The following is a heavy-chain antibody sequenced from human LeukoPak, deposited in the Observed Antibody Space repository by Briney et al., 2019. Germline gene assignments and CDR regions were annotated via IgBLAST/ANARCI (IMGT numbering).Heavy chain of an antibody. D-gene: IGHD3-9*01. V-gene: IGHV3-7*01. CDR3: ARESRYFDWTNYYYYMDV. CDR2: IKQDGSEK. CDR1: GFSFSTYS. Sequence: GGSLRLSCAVSGFSFSTYSMNWVRQAPGKGLEWVADIKQDGSEKYYVDSVKGRFTISRDNAKNSLYLQMNSLRAEDTAVYYCARESRYFDWTNYYYYMDVWGKGTTVTVSS. J-gene: IGHJ6*03.